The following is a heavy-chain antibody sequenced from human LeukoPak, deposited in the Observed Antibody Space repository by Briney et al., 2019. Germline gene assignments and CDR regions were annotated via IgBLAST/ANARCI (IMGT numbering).Heavy chain of an antibody. D-gene: IGHD1-1*01. V-gene: IGHV3-74*01. CDR2: INSDGSST. J-gene: IGHJ3*02. CDR1: GFTFSSYW. CDR3: ARGGGRYNWNDGYEAFDI. Sequence: PGGSLRLSCAASGFTFSSYWMHWVRQAPGKGLVWVSRINSDGSSTSYADSVKGRFTISRDNAKNTLYLQMNSLRAEDTAVYYCARGGGRYNWNDGYEAFDIWGQGTMVTVSS.